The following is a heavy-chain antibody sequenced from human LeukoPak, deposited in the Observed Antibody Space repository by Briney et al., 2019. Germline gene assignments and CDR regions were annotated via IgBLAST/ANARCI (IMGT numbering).Heavy chain of an antibody. J-gene: IGHJ4*02. D-gene: IGHD1-26*01. CDR1: GGSISHYY. Sequence: SETLSLTCAISGGSISHYYWSWIRQPPGKGLEWIGYTYYSGSTNYNPSLKSRVTISVDTSKNQFSLKLSSVTAADTAVYYCATTGVGANYFDYWGQGTLVTVSS. V-gene: IGHV4-59*01. CDR2: TYYSGST. CDR3: ATTGVGANYFDY.